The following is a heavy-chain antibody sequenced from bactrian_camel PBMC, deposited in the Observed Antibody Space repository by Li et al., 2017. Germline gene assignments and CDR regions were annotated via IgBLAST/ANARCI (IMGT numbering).Heavy chain of an antibody. CDR1: GYTGSRHC. CDR3: AATYRGGPLPSIHRNDFRF. J-gene: IGHJ6*01. Sequence: QLVASGGGSVQAGGSLRLSCAISGYTGSRHCMGWFRQAPGKPREAVAAIENDGQTSYTDSVKGRFTVSQDNAKNTVYLQMNSLKPEDTAMYYCAATYRGGPLPSIHRNDFRFWGQGTQVTVS. CDR2: IENDGQT. V-gene: IGHV3S53*01. D-gene: IGHD4*01.